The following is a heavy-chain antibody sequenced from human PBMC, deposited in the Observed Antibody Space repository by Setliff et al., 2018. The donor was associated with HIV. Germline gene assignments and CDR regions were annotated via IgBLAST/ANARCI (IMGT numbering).Heavy chain of an antibody. V-gene: IGHV2-5*01. CDR3: AHRLISWFGELGMDV. CDR2: IYWNDDK. Sequence: TLSLTCTVSGGSITNYYWNWIRQPPGKGLEWLALIYWNDDKRYSPSLKSRLTITKDTSKNQVVLTMTNMDPVDTATYYCAHRLISWFGELGMDVWGQGTKVTVSS. CDR1: GGSITNYYWN. J-gene: IGHJ6*02. D-gene: IGHD3-10*01.